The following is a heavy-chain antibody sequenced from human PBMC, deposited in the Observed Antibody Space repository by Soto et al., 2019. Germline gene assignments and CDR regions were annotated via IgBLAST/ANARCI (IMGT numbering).Heavy chain of an antibody. J-gene: IGHJ6*02. Sequence: QVQLQQWGAGLLKPSETLSLTCAVYGGSFSGYYWSWIRQPPGKGLEWSGEINHSGSTNYNTSLKSRVTISGDSSKNQFSLKLSSVTAAGTAVYYCARGIVVVVAAYGMDVWGQGTTVTVSS. V-gene: IGHV4-34*01. CDR1: GGSFSGYY. D-gene: IGHD2-15*01. CDR3: ARGIVVVVAAYGMDV. CDR2: INHSGST.